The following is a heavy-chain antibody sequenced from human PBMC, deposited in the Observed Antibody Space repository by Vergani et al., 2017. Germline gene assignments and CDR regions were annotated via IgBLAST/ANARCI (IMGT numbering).Heavy chain of an antibody. CDR3: AGMGGSWES. J-gene: IGHJ4*02. V-gene: IGHV4-59*01. CDR2: IYYSGST. CDR1: GGSISSYY. D-gene: IGHD1-26*01. Sequence: QVQLRESGPGLVKPSETLSLTCTVSGGSISSYYWSWIRQPPGKGLEWIGYIYYSGSTNYKPSLKSRVTISVDTSKNQFSLELSSVTAADTAVYYCAGMGGSWESWGQGTLVTVSS.